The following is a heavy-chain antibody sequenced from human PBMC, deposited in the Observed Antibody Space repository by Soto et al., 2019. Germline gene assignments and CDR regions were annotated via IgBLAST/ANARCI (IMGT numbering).Heavy chain of an antibody. CDR1: GYSFTSYW. CDR3: ATSNRLDCSSTNCSIDY. Sequence: GESLKISCKGSGYSFTSYWIGWVRQMPGKGLEWMGIIYPGDSDTRYSPSFQGQVTISADKSISTAYLQWSSLKASDTAMYYCATSNRLDCSSTNCSIDYWGQGTLVTVSS. V-gene: IGHV5-51*01. J-gene: IGHJ4*02. D-gene: IGHD2-2*01. CDR2: IYPGDSDT.